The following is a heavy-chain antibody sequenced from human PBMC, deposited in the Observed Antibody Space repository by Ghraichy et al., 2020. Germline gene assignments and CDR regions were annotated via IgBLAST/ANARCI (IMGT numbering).Heavy chain of an antibody. D-gene: IGHD6-13*01. CDR2: INYSRST. Sequence: SETLSLTCTASGGSISSYSWSWIRQPPGKGLEWIAYINYSRSTNYNPSLKSRLTISVDTSKNLFSLKLSSVTAADTAVYYCSGYSSSLSTLGAPNFDYWSQGTLVTVSS. J-gene: IGHJ4*02. CDR1: GGSISSYS. V-gene: IGHV4-59*08. CDR3: SGYSSSLSTLGAPNFDY.